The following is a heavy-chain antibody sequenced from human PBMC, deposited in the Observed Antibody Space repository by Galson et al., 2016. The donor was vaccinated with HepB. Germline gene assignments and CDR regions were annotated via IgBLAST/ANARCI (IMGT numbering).Heavy chain of an antibody. CDR3: ARLIYYYYAVDV. D-gene: IGHD2-8*01. J-gene: IGHJ6*02. Sequence: SLRLSCAASGFTFSDYYMSWIRQSPGKGLEWVSYIGRGDTTIYYADSVKGRFTISRDNAKNSLYLQMSSLEAEDTAVYYCARLIYYYYAVDVWGQGTTVSVS. CDR1: GFTFSDYY. CDR2: IGRGDTTI. V-gene: IGHV3-11*01.